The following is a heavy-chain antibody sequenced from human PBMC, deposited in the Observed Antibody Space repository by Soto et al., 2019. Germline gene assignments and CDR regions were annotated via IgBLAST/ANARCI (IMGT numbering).Heavy chain of an antibody. CDR2: VSSYNGNT. J-gene: IGHJ4*02. Sequence: QVQLVQSGPEVKKPGASVTVSCKTSGYTFTDHGIDWVRQAPGQGLEWVGWVSSYNGNTNYAYNLKDRVIMTTDSSTSTGYMELRGLRSDETAVYYCAREVEGSYSPVDFWGQGTPVTVSS. CDR1: GYTFTDHG. D-gene: IGHD3-10*01. CDR3: AREVEGSYSPVDF. V-gene: IGHV1-18*01.